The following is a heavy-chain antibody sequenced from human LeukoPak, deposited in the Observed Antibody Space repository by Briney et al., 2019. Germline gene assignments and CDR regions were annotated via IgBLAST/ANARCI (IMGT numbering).Heavy chain of an antibody. CDR2: INHSGST. J-gene: IGHJ4*02. Sequence: SETLSLTCTVSGGSISSSSYYWSWIRQPPGKGLEWIGEINHSGSTNYNPSLKSRVTISVDTSKNQFSLKLSSVTAADTAVYYCARGLSRYYGSGSYFTYFDYWGQGTLVTVSS. V-gene: IGHV4-39*07. D-gene: IGHD3-10*01. CDR3: ARGLSRYYGSGSYFTYFDY. CDR1: GGSISSSSYY.